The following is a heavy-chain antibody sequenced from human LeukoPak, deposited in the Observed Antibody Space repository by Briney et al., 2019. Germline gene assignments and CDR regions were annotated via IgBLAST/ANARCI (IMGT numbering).Heavy chain of an antibody. Sequence: GASVKVSCKASGYTFTSYAISWVRQAPGQGLEWMGTIIPVFGSANYAQKFQGRVTITADESTSTAYMELSSLRSEDTAVYYCARYGFSYGHEHFDYWGQGTVVTVSS. CDR1: GYTFTSYA. V-gene: IGHV1-69*13. D-gene: IGHD4-17*01. CDR2: IIPVFGSA. CDR3: ARYGFSYGHEHFDY. J-gene: IGHJ4*02.